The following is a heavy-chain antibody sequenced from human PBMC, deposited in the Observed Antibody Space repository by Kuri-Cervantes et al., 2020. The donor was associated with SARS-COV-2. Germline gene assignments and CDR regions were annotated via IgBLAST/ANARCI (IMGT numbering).Heavy chain of an antibody. D-gene: IGHD6-19*01. CDR1: GFTFSSYE. Sequence: GESLKISCAASGFTFSSYEMNWVRQAPGKGLEWVSYISSSGSTIYYADSVKGRFTISRDNAKNSLYLQMNSLRAEDTAVYYCASTIAVAAQDAFDIWGQGKKVNVSS. CDR3: ASTIAVAAQDAFDI. V-gene: IGHV3-48*03. J-gene: IGHJ3*02. CDR2: ISSSGSTI.